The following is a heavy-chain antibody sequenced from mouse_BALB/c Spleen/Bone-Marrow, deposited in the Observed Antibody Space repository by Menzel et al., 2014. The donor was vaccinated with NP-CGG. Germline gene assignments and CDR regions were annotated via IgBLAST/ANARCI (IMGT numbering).Heavy chain of an antibody. Sequence: EVHLVESGGGLVQPGGSLKLSCAASGFTFSSYGMSWVRPTPDKRLELVATINRNGGRTYYPDSVKGRFTISRDNAKNTLYLQMSSLKSEDTAMYYCARDWGTYDGYYWYFDVWGAGTTVTVSS. V-gene: IGHV5-6-3*01. CDR3: ARDWGTYDGYYWYFDV. D-gene: IGHD2-3*01. CDR1: GFTFSSYG. J-gene: IGHJ1*01. CDR2: INRNGGRT.